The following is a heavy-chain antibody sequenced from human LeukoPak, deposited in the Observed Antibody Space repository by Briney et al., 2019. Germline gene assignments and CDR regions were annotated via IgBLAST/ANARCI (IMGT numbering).Heavy chain of an antibody. J-gene: IGHJ5*02. Sequence: GGSLRLSCAASGFTFSSYWMSWVRQAPGKGLEWVANIKQDGSEKYYVDYVKGRFTISRDNAKNSLYLQMNRLRAEDTAVYYCARDLYGDYGWFDPWGQGTLVTVSS. CDR3: ARDLYGDYGWFDP. V-gene: IGHV3-7*01. D-gene: IGHD4-17*01. CDR1: GFTFSSYW. CDR2: IKQDGSEK.